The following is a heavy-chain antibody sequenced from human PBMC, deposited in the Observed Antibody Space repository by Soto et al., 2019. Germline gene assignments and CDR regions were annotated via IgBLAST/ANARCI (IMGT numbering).Heavy chain of an antibody. J-gene: IGHJ6*02. Sequence: EVQLLESGGGLVQPGGSLRLSCAASGFTFSNYAMSWVRQAPGEGLEWVSGISGSGGSTYYADSVKGRFTISRDNSKNTLYLQMSRLRAEDTAVYYCAKQPYYDFWSGYNYGMDVWGQGTTVTVS. D-gene: IGHD3-3*01. CDR2: ISGSGGST. V-gene: IGHV3-23*01. CDR3: AKQPYYDFWSGYNYGMDV. CDR1: GFTFSNYA.